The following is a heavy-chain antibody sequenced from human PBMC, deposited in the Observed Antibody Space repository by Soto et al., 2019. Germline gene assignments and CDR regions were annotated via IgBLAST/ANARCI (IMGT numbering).Heavy chain of an antibody. D-gene: IGHD3-3*01. J-gene: IGHJ5*02. Sequence: GAAVKVSCKVSGYTLTELSMHWVRQAPGKGLEWMGGFDPEDGETIYAQKFQGRVTMTEGTSTDTAYMELSSLRSEDTAVYYCATLSNDFWSGPNNWFDPWGQGTLVTVSS. CDR1: GYTLTELS. CDR2: FDPEDGET. V-gene: IGHV1-24*01. CDR3: ATLSNDFWSGPNNWFDP.